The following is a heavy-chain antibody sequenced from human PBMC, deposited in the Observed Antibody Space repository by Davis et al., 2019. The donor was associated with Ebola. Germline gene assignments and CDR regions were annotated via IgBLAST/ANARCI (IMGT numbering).Heavy chain of an antibody. CDR2: ISAYNGNT. CDR1: GYTFTSYG. V-gene: IGHV1-18*04. CDR3: ASRIKVVAATDDAFDI. Sequence: ASVKVSCKASGYTFTSYGISWVRQAPGQGLEWMGWISAYNGNTNYAQKLQGRVTMTTDTSTSTAYMGLRSLRSDDTAVYYCASRIKVVAATDDAFDIWGQGTMVTVSS. J-gene: IGHJ3*02. D-gene: IGHD2-15*01.